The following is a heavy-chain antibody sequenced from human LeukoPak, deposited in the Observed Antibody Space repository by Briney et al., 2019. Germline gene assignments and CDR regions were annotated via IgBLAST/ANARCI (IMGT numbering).Heavy chain of an antibody. J-gene: IGHJ4*02. Sequence: SETLSLTCTVSGGSISPYYWSWIRQPPGKGLEWIGYIYHRGSTNYNPSLKSRVTISIDTSKNQFSLKLSSVTAADTAVYYCARDGPLGMADYWGQGTLVTVSS. CDR1: GGSISPYY. V-gene: IGHV4-59*12. CDR2: IYHRGST. CDR3: ARDGPLGMADY. D-gene: IGHD7-27*01.